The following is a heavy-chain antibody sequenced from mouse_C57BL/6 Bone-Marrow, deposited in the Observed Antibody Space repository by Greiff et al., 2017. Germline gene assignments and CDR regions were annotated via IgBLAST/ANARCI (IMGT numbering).Heavy chain of an antibody. J-gene: IGHJ3*01. CDR3: ARRGLTGTYWFAY. CDR1: GYTFTSYW. CDR2: IDPSDSET. Sequence: VQLQQPGAELVRPGSSVKLSCKASGYTFTSYWMHWVKQRPIQGLEWIGNIDPSDSETHYNQKFKDKATLTVDKSSSTAYMQLSSLTSEDSAVYYCARRGLTGTYWFAYWGQGTLVTVSA. D-gene: IGHD4-1*01. V-gene: IGHV1-52*01.